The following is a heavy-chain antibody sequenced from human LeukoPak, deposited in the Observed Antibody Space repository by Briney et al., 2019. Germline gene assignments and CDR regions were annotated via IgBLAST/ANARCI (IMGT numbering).Heavy chain of an antibody. Sequence: AETLSLTCAVYGGTFRGYYWSWIRQPPGKGLEWIGEIHYTGATNYKPSLKSRVTISGDPSKNQVSLRVSSVSAADTAVYYCARGVLGPYYFDLWGRGTLVTVSS. V-gene: IGHV4-34*01. CDR3: ARGVLGPYYFDL. CDR2: IHYTGAT. J-gene: IGHJ2*01. CDR1: GGTFRGYY. D-gene: IGHD7-27*01.